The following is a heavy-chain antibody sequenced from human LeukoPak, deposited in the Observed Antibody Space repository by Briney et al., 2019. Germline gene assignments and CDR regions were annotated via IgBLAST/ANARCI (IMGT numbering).Heavy chain of an antibody. J-gene: IGHJ4*02. CDR3: ARDLGTAVHRPY. Sequence: PSETLSLTCTVSGDSISSSNWWTWVRQSPGKGLEWIGEIYHSGSTSYNPSLKSRVTILVDKSKNQFSLKLNSVTAADTSVYYCARDLGTAVHRPYWGQGILVTVSS. D-gene: IGHD6-13*01. CDR1: GDSISSSNW. V-gene: IGHV4-4*02. CDR2: IYHSGST.